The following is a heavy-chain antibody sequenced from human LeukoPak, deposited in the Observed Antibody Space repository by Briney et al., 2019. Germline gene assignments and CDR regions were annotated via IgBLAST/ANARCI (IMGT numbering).Heavy chain of an antibody. Sequence: VASVKVSCKASGYTFTGYYMHWVRQAPGQGLEWMGWINPNSGGTNYAQKFQGRVTMTRDTSISTAYMELSRLRSDDTAVYYCATATPGYCSGGSCSWFDPWGQGTLVTVSS. D-gene: IGHD2-15*01. V-gene: IGHV1-2*02. CDR2: INPNSGGT. CDR3: ATATPGYCSGGSCSWFDP. J-gene: IGHJ5*02. CDR1: GYTFTGYY.